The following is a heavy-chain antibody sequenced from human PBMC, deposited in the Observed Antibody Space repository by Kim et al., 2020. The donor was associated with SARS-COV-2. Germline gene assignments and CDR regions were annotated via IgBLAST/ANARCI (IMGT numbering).Heavy chain of an antibody. J-gene: IGHJ4*02. V-gene: IGHV3-48*02. D-gene: IGHD4-17*01. CDR1: GFTFSSYS. CDR3: AMATVTKTTPFDY. CDR2: ISGSSSTI. Sequence: GGSLRLSCAASGFTFSSYSMNWVRQAPGKGLEWVSYISGSSSTIYYADSVKGRFTISRDNAKNSLYLQMNSLRDEDTAVYYCAMATVTKTTPFDYWGQRTLVTVS.